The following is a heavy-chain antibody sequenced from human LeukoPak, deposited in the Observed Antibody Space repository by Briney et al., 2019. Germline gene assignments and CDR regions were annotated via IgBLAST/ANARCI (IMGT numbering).Heavy chain of an antibody. CDR1: GYAFTGYY. V-gene: IGHV1-2*02. D-gene: IGHD5-12*01. CDR2: INPNSGGT. J-gene: IGHJ4*02. CDR3: ARVGRYSGYDLDY. Sequence: ASVKVSCKASGYAFTGYYMHWVRQAPGQGLEWMGWINPNSGGTNYAQKFQGRVTMTRDTSISTAYMELSRLRSDDTAVYYCARVGRYSGYDLDYWGQGTLVTVSS.